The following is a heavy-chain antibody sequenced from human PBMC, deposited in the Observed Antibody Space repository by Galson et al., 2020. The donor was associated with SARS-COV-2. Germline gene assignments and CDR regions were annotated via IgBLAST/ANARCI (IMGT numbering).Heavy chain of an antibody. Sequence: SETLSLTCVVSGDSISSHNWCRWVRQNPGMGLEWIGEIHHTGVTKYHPSLESRVTMSVDKSQNQLSLNMRSVTAADTAVYFCARVGPTAGAFYAFDSWGQGTMGTVSS. CDR3: ARVGPTAGAFYAFDS. J-gene: IGHJ3*02. D-gene: IGHD6-13*01. CDR2: IHHTGVT. V-gene: IGHV4-4*02. CDR1: GDSISSHNW.